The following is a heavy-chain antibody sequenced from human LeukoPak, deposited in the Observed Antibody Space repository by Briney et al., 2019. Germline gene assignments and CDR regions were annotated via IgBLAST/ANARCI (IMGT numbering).Heavy chain of an antibody. CDR2: IYSGGST. J-gene: IGHJ5*02. CDR3: ARDHYDSSGYRYNWFDP. Sequence: GGSLRLSCSASGFTASSNYMSWFRQAPGKGLNGVSVIYSGGSTYYADSVKGRFTISRDNSKNTLYLQMNSLRAEDTAVYYCARDHYDSSGYRYNWFDPWGQGTLVTVSS. CDR1: GFTASSNY. D-gene: IGHD3-22*01. V-gene: IGHV3-53*01.